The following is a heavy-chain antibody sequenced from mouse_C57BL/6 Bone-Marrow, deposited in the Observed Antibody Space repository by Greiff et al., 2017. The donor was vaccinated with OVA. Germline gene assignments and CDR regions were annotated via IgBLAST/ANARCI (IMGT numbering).Heavy chain of an antibody. CDR2: IYPGSGNT. CDR3: ARDWDEGSYYFDY. D-gene: IGHD4-1*01. J-gene: IGHJ2*01. CDR1: GYTFTDYY. V-gene: IGHV1-76*01. Sequence: VNLVESGAELVRPGASVKLSCKASGYTFTDYYINWVKQRPGQGLEWIARIYPGSGNTYYNEKFKGKATLTAEKSSSTAYMQLSSLTSEDSAVYFCARDWDEGSYYFDYWGQGTTLTVSS.